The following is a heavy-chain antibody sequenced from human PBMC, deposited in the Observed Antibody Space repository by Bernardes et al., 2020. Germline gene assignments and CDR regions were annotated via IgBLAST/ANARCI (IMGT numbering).Heavy chain of an antibody. D-gene: IGHD3-16*01. CDR2: IDHSGST. CDR3: SRARDRRIQLIRGEFAHYYFDY. J-gene: IGHJ4*02. Sequence: SESLSLTCAVYGGSLSGYHWSWIRQPPGKGLEWIGEIDHSGSTKYNPSLKSRVTISIDKSKSQFSLKLTSVTAADTAVYYCSRARDRRIQLIRGEFAHYYFDYWGQGTLVTVSS. V-gene: IGHV4-34*01. CDR1: GGSLSGYH.